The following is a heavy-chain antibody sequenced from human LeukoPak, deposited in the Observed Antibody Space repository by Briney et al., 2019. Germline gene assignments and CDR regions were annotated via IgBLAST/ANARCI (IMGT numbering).Heavy chain of an antibody. D-gene: IGHD3-10*01. CDR2: INHGGTT. CDR3: ARAGGSGSYYNGFYYYYYMDV. J-gene: IGHJ6*03. CDR1: GYSITSGNF. Sequence: SETLSLTCTVSGYSITSGNFWGWIRQPPGKGLEWIGSINHGGTTYYNPSLSSRIVMSVETSKNQFSLRLTSLTAADTAMYYCARAGGSGSYYNGFYYYYYMDVWGKGTTVTVSS. V-gene: IGHV4-38-2*02.